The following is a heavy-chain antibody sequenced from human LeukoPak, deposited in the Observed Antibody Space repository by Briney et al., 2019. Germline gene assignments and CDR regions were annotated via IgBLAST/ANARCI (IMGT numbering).Heavy chain of an antibody. CDR1: GFTFSSYG. CDR3: AKDLIKAAYYYYGMDV. V-gene: IGHV3-30*18. J-gene: IGHJ6*02. CDR2: ISYDGSNK. D-gene: IGHD6-13*01. Sequence: GGSLRLSCAASGFTFSSYGMHWVRQAPGKGLEWVAVISYDGSNKYYADSVKGRFTISRDNSKNTLYLQMNSLTAEDTAVYYCAKDLIKAAYYYYGMDVWGQGTTVTVSS.